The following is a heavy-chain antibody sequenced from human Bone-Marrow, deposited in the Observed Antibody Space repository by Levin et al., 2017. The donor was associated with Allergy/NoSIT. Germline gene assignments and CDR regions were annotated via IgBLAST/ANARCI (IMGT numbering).Heavy chain of an antibody. CDR3: ARITGPSAQSSGYYY. D-gene: IGHD3-22*01. Sequence: ASVKVSCKASGYTFTSHDINWVRQATGQGFEWLGWMNPNSGNTGYAQKFQGRVTMTSDASISTAYMELSSLTSEDTAVYYCARITGPSAQSSGYYYWGQGTLVTVSS. CDR1: GYTFTSHD. J-gene: IGHJ4*02. CDR2: MNPNSGNT. V-gene: IGHV1-8*01.